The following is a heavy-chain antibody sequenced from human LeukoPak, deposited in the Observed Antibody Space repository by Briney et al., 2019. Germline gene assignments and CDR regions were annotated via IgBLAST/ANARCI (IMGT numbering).Heavy chain of an antibody. J-gene: IGHJ5*02. D-gene: IGHD6-25*01. CDR2: IYPNSGGT. V-gene: IGHV1-2*06. Sequence: ASVKVSCKASGYTFIDYYMHWVRQAPGQGLEWLGRIYPNSGGTNYAQKFQGRVTLTRDTSISTAYMELSRLKSDDTAVYYCARNPQRGTYNWFDPWGQGTLVTVSS. CDR1: GYTFIDYY. CDR3: ARNPQRGTYNWFDP.